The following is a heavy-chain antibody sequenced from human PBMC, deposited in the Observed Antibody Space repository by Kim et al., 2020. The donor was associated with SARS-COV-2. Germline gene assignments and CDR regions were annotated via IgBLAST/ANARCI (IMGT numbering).Heavy chain of an antibody. CDR1: GFTVSSNY. J-gene: IGHJ3*02. D-gene: IGHD6-13*01. CDR2: IYSGGST. Sequence: GGSLRLSCAASGFTVSSNYMSWVRQAPGKGLEWVSVIYSGGSTYYADSVKGRFTISRDNSKNTLYLQMNSLRAEDTAVYYCARDLRGSHDAFDIWGQGTMVTVSS. CDR3: ARDLRGSHDAFDI. V-gene: IGHV3-66*01.